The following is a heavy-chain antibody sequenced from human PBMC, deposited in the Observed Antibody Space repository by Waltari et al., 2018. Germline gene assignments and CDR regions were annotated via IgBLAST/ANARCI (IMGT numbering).Heavy chain of an antibody. D-gene: IGHD6-13*01. V-gene: IGHV3-33*06. CDR2: IWYDGSNK. Sequence: QVQLVESGGGVVQPGRSLRLSCAASGFTFSSYGMPWVRQAPGKGLEWVAVIWYDGSNKYYADSVKGRFTISRDNSKNTLYLQMNSLRAEDTAVYYCAKGYSSSTTLFDYWGQGTLVTVSS. CDR1: GFTFSSYG. CDR3: AKGYSSSTTLFDY. J-gene: IGHJ4*02.